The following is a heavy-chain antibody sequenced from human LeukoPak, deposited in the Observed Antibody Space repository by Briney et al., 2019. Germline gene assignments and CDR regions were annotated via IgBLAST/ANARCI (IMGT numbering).Heavy chain of an antibody. CDR2: IRSETYGGTT. CDR3: TRDPAGSAYGYSFFDY. Sequence: GGSLRLSCTASGFTFGDYAMSWFRQAPGKGLEWVGFIRSETYGGTTEYAASVKGRFSISRDDSKSIAYLQMNSLKTEDTAVYFCTRDPAGSAYGYSFFDYWGQGTLATVSS. V-gene: IGHV3-49*03. CDR1: GFTFGDYA. D-gene: IGHD3-22*01. J-gene: IGHJ4*02.